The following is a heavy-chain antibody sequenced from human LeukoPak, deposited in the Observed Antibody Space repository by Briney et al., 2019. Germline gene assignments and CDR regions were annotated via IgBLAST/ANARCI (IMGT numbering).Heavy chain of an antibody. D-gene: IGHD4-17*01. J-gene: IGHJ4*02. V-gene: IGHV3-21*04. CDR1: GFTFSSYS. Sequence: GGSLRLSCAASGFTFSSYSMNWVRQAPGKGLEWVSSISSSSSYIYYADSVKGRFTISRDNSKNMLYLEMNSLRAEDTAVYYCAKDRYGDHDYWGQGTLVTVSS. CDR3: AKDRYGDHDY. CDR2: ISSSSSYI.